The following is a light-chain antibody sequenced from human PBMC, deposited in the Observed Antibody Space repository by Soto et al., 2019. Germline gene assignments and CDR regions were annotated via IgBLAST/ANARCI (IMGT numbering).Light chain of an antibody. CDR1: QTARTY. V-gene: IGKV1-39*01. Sequence: DIQMTQSPASLSASVEDRVTITCRASQTARTYLNWYQQKPGKAPKLLIYAASNLQSGVPSRFSGSGSGTDFTLTITSLRPEDFATYWCQQSYNTPVTFGQRTRLEI. J-gene: IGKJ5*01. CDR3: QQSYNTPVT. CDR2: AAS.